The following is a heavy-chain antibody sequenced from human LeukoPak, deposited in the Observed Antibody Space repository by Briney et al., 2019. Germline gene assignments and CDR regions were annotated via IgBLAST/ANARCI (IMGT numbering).Heavy chain of an antibody. Sequence: ASVKVTFRASGYTFTGYYIHWVRQAPGQALEWMGWLIPTSGGTNYAQKFQGRVTMTRDTSISTAYMELSNLRSDDTAMYYCARVEGVAVAAVNYYGMDVLGGGTPVTVSS. CDR2: LIPTSGGT. CDR1: GYTFTGYY. V-gene: IGHV1-2*02. J-gene: IGHJ6*04. D-gene: IGHD6-19*01. CDR3: ARVEGVAVAAVNYYGMDV.